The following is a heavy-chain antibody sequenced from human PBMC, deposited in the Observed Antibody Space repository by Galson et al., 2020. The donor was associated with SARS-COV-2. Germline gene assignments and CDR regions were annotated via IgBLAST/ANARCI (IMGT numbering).Heavy chain of an antibody. CDR2: ISMSGITI. D-gene: IGHD7-27*01. J-gene: IGHJ5*01. CDR3: ATGDVWFES. Sequence: GGSLRLTCAAPGLTFSNTEMNWVRQAPGKGLEWLSYISMSGITIYYADSVKGRFTISRDNAENSLYLQMNSLRAEDTGIYYCATGDVWFESWGQGTLVTVSS. CDR1: GLTFSNTE. V-gene: IGHV3-48*03.